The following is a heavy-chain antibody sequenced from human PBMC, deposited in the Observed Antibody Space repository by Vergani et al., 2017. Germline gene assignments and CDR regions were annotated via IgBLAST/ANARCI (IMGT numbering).Heavy chain of an antibody. J-gene: IGHJ4*02. CDR2: ISSSSSYI. V-gene: IGHV3-21*01. Sequence: EVQLVESGGGLVKPGGSLRLSCAASGFTFSSYSMNWVRQAPGKGLEWVSSISSSSSYIYYADSVKGRFTISRDNAKNSLYLQMNSLRAEDTAVYYCARTTGEWGELSCDAFDYWGQGTLVTVSS. D-gene: IGHD3-16*02. CDR3: ARTTGEWGELSCDAFDY. CDR1: GFTFSSYS.